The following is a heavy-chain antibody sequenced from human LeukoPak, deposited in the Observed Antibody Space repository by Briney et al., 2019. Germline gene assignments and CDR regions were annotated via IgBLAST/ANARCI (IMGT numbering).Heavy chain of an antibody. V-gene: IGHV4-39*02. D-gene: IGHD3-22*01. J-gene: IGHJ4*02. Sequence: SETLSLTCTVSGGSISSSGYYWGWIRQPPGKGLEWIGSVDYTGITSHSPSLKSRVTISVDTSKNQFSLKVSSVSAADTGVYYCARDVGYYDSSGNPYFDYWGQGTLVTVSS. CDR2: VDYTGIT. CDR3: ARDVGYYDSSGNPYFDY. CDR1: GGSISSSGYY.